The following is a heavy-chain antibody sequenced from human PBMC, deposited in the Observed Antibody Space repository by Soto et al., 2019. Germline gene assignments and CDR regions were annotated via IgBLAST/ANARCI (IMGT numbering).Heavy chain of an antibody. CDR2: TSYDGNNK. V-gene: IGHV3-30*19. Sequence: QVQLVESGGGVVQPGTSLRLSCAASGFRFKSFVMHWVRQAPGKGLEWVAFTSYDGNNKDYGDSVKGRFTVSRDNSQNTLHLQRDFLRPEDTALYYCARWGTTAGFDLWGQGTLVSVSS. J-gene: IGHJ4*02. CDR1: GFRFKSFV. CDR3: ARWGTTAGFDL. D-gene: IGHD3-16*01.